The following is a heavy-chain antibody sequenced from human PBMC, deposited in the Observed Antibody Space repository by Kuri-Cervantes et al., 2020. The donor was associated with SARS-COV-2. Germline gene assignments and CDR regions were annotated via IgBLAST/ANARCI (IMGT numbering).Heavy chain of an antibody. J-gene: IGHJ4*02. V-gene: IGHV3-30*03. Sequence: GESLKISCAASGFTLSSYGMHWVRQAPGKGLEWVALISYDETYKYYADSVEGRFTISRDNSENTLYLQMNSLRAEDTAMYYCAAERYEWLAYAYYFDLWGQGTLVTVSS. CDR3: AAERYEWLAYAYYFDL. D-gene: IGHD6-19*01. CDR1: GFTLSSYG. CDR2: ISYDETYK.